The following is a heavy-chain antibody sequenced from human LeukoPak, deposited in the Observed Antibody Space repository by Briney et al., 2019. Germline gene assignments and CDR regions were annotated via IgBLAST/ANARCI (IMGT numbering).Heavy chain of an antibody. CDR3: AREPQPSSSGWYRIDAFDI. CDR2: INHSGST. V-gene: IGHV4-34*01. J-gene: IGHJ3*02. D-gene: IGHD6-13*01. CDR1: GGSLSGYY. Sequence: SETLSLTCAVYGGSLSGYYWSWIRQPPGKGLEWIGEINHSGSTNYNPSLKSRVTISIDTSKSQFSLKLSSVTAADTAVYYCAREPQPSSSGWYRIDAFDIWGQGTMVTVSS.